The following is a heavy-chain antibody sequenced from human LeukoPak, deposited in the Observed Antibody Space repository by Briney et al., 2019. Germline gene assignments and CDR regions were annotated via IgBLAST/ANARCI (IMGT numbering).Heavy chain of an antibody. Sequence: GGSLRLSCVASGFTFSSRDWMTWVRQAPGKGLEWVANIKQDGSEKNYVDSVKGRFTISRDNAKNSLYLQMNSLRAEDTAVYYCARDTDTAMAYYYYYYYMDVWGKGTTVTVS. CDR3: ARDTDTAMAYYYYYYYMDV. V-gene: IGHV3-7*01. CDR1: GFTFSSRDW. D-gene: IGHD5-18*01. J-gene: IGHJ6*03. CDR2: IKQDGSEK.